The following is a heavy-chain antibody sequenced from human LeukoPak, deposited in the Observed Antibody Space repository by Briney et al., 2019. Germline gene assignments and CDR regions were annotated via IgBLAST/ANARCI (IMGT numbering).Heavy chain of an antibody. CDR1: GYTFTSYG. CDR2: ISAYNGNT. D-gene: IGHD2-2*01. Sequence: ASVKVSCKASGYTFTSYGISWVRQAPGQGLEWMGWISAYNGNTNYAQKLQGRVTMTTDTSTSIAYMELRSLRSDDTAVYYCASSTSSMYYFDYWGQGTLVTVSS. V-gene: IGHV1-18*01. CDR3: ASSTSSMYYFDY. J-gene: IGHJ4*02.